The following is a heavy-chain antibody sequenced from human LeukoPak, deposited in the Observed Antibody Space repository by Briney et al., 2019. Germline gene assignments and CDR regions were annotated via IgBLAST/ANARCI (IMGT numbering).Heavy chain of an antibody. CDR1: GGSISSSSYY. CDR2: IYYSGST. J-gene: IGHJ5*02. V-gene: IGHV4-39*07. CDR3: ARDPGYGYGYNWFDP. D-gene: IGHD5-18*01. Sequence: SETLSLTCTVSGGSISSSSYYWGWIRQPPGKGLEWIGSIYYSGSTYYNPSLKSRVTISVDTSKNQFSLKLSSVTAADTAVYYCARDPGYGYGYNWFDPWGQGTLVTVSS.